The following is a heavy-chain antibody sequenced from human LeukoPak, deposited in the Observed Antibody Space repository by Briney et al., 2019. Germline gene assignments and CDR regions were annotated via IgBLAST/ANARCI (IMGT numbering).Heavy chain of an antibody. CDR2: IYHSGIT. CDR1: GGSISSGGYY. D-gene: IGHD1-1*01. Sequence: PSETLSLTCTVSGGSISSGGYYWSWIRQPPGKGLEWIGYIYHSGITYYNPSLKSLATISVDRSKNQFSLKLSSVTAADTAVYYCARVDRLNWNYFDYWGQGTLVTVSS. V-gene: IGHV4-30-2*01. CDR3: ARVDRLNWNYFDY. J-gene: IGHJ4*02.